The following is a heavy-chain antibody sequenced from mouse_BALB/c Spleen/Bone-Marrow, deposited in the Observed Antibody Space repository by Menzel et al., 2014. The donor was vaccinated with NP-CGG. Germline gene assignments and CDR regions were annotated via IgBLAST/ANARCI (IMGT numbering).Heavy chain of an antibody. CDR1: GYSITSGYS. CDR3: ARTDGYYAMDY. J-gene: IGHJ4*01. V-gene: IGHV3-1*02. CDR2: IHYSGYT. Sequence: EVKLEESGPDLVKPSQSLSLTCTVTGYSITSGYSWYWIRQFPGNILEWMGYIHYSGYTNYNPSLKSRISITRDTSKNQFFLQLNSVTTEDTATYYCARTDGYYAMDYWGQGTSVTVSS. D-gene: IGHD2-3*01.